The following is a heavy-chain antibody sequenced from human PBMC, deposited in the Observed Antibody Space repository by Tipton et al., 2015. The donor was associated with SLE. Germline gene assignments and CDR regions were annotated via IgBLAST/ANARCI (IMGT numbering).Heavy chain of an antibody. CDR1: GGSIISSSLF. Sequence: TLSLTCTVSGGSIISSSLFWGWIRQPPGKGLEWIGSVFYTGITYYNPSLKSPVTRSLDTSKNHFSLTLSSVTAADTAVYYCVTLCSSSSTSDYWGQGTLVTVSS. J-gene: IGHJ4*02. V-gene: IGHV4-39*02. CDR3: VTLCSSSSTSDY. D-gene: IGHD6-6*01. CDR2: VFYTGIT.